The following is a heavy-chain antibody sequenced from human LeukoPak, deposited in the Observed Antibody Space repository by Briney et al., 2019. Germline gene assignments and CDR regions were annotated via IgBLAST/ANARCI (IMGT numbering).Heavy chain of an antibody. CDR3: ARGKFTMIVVGKAFAI. D-gene: IGHD3-22*01. CDR2: INPNSGGT. CDR1: GYTFTGYY. J-gene: IGHJ3*02. Sequence: ASVKVSCKASGYTFTGYYMHWVRQAPGQGLEWMGWINPNSGGTNYAQKFQGRVTMTRDTSISTAYMELSRLRSDDTAVYYCARGKFTMIVVGKAFAIWGQGTMVTVSS. V-gene: IGHV1-2*02.